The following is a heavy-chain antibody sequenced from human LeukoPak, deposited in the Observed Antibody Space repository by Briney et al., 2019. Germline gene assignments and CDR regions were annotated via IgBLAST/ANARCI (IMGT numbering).Heavy chain of an antibody. CDR2: ISYDGSSK. V-gene: IGHV3-30*18. CDR1: GFTFSSDG. CDR3: AKDRSCTWSLDF. J-gene: IGHJ4*02. Sequence: GRSLRLSCAASGFTFSSDGMHWVRQAPGKGLEWVAVISYDGSSKYYADSVRGRFTISRDNSKNTLYLQMNSLRGEDTAVYYCAKDRSCTWSLDFWGQGTLVTVSS. D-gene: IGHD6-13*01.